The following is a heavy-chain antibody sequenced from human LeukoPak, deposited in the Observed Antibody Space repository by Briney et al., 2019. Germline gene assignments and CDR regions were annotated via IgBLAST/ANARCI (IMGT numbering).Heavy chain of an antibody. J-gene: IGHJ4*02. D-gene: IGHD6-19*01. CDR1: GLTFSNYG. CDR3: AKEWRVAGYFDY. V-gene: IGHV3-30*02. Sequence: GGSLRLSCVASGLTFSNYGMHWVRQAPGKGLEWVAVIWYDGSRKYYAGSVKGRFTISRDNSKNTLYLQMNSLRAEDTAVYYCAKEWRVAGYFDYWGQGTLVTVSS. CDR2: IWYDGSRK.